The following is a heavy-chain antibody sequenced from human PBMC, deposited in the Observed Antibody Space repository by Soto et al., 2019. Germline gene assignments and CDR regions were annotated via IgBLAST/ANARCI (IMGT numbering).Heavy chain of an antibody. CDR2: ISGSASTT. J-gene: IGHJ4*02. V-gene: IGHV3-23*01. D-gene: IGHD1-1*01. Sequence: EVQPLESGGGLVQPGGSLRLSCAASGFTFSSYAMSWVRQVPGEGLEWVSGISGSASTTYYADSVKGRFAISRDNSRNTLYLQMSSLRAEDTAVYYCAKQGPSTTGTGWRWVFDNWGQGTLVTVSP. CDR3: AKQGPSTTGTGWRWVFDN. CDR1: GFTFSSYA.